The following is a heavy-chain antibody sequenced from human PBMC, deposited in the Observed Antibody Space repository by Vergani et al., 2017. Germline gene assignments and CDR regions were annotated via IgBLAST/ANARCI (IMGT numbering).Heavy chain of an antibody. D-gene: IGHD3-10*01. CDR2: IYYSGST. V-gene: IGHV4-39*01. CDR3: ARRTTMVRGVLEIARYYFDY. J-gene: IGHJ4*02. CDR1: GGSISSSSYY. Sequence: QVQLQESGPGLVKPSETLSLTCTVSGGSISSSSYYWGWIRQPPGKGLEWIGSIYYSGSTYYNPSLKSRVTISVDTSKNQFSRKLSSVTAADTAVYYCARRTTMVRGVLEIARYYFDYSGQGSLVTVSS.